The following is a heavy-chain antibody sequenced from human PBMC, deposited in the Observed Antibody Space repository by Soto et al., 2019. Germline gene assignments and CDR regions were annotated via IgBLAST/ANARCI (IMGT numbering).Heavy chain of an antibody. V-gene: IGHV3-33*01. Sequence: GGSLRLSCVASGFTFSLYGMHWVRQAPGEGPEWVSIIWSDGSKQYYADSVKGRFTISRDDSRNTLYLQMNSLRAEDTAVYYCARDGSSTALAVFDYWGQGTLVTVSS. CDR1: GFTFSLYG. CDR2: IWSDGSKQ. J-gene: IGHJ4*02. D-gene: IGHD2-2*01. CDR3: ARDGSSTALAVFDY.